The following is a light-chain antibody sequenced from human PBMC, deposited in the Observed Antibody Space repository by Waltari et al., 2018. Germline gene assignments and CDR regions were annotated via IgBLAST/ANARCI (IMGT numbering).Light chain of an antibody. CDR3: QQYYSTLT. CDR2: WTS. V-gene: IGKV4-1*01. J-gene: IGKJ3*01. CDR1: QSVLYSSNNKNY. Sequence: DIVMTQSPDHLAVSLRERATITCKSSQSVLYSSNNKNYLDWYQQKPGQPPKLLIYWTSTRESGVPDRFSGSGSGTDFTLTISSLQAEDVAVYYCQQYYSTLTFGPGTKVDIK.